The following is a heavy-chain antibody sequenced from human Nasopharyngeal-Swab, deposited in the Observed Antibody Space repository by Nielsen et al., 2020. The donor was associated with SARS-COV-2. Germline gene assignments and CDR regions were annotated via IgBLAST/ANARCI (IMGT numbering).Heavy chain of an antibody. Sequence: SEFNFDNYAVTWVRQAPGKGPEWVSGISGDGEKTNYADSVKGRFTVSRDNSKNTVYLQMTGLRVEDTAVYHCAKLQRTLVVPGFGLDIWGQGTSVTVSS. J-gene: IGHJ3*02. CDR3: AKLQRTLVVPGFGLDI. CDR2: ISGDGEKT. CDR1: EFNFDNYA. D-gene: IGHD3/OR15-3a*01. V-gene: IGHV3-23*01.